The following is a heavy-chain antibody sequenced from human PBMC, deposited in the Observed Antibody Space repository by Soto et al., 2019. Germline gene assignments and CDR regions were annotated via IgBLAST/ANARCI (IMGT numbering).Heavy chain of an antibody. CDR2: INPRTGST. V-gene: IGHV1-46*01. CDR1: GYSFTNYC. J-gene: IGHJ2*01. Sequence: QVQLVQSGADVKKPGTSAKVSCKAAGYSFTNYCMYWVRQAPGQGLEWMGMINPRTGSTRYAQKFQDRVTLTRDTSTTTVYMELSTLISDDTALYYCERDGGLLTASWHYDLWGPGTLVTVSS. D-gene: IGHD2-15*01. CDR3: ERDGGLLTASWHYDL.